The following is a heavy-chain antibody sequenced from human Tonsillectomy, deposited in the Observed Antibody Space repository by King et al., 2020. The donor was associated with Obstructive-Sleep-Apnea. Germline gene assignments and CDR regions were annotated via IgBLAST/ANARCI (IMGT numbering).Heavy chain of an antibody. D-gene: IGHD1-26*01. V-gene: IGHV3-11*05. CDR2: ISSSITYT. Sequence: VQLVKSGGGLVKPGGSLRLSCAASGFAFGDYYMGWIRQAPGQGLEWVAYISSSITYTAYADAVSGRLTISKDNAKGALYLQMNSLRVDDTATYYCARDRGVGASGYDYWGQGTLVTVSS. J-gene: IGHJ4*02. CDR1: GFAFGDYY. CDR3: ARDRGVGASGYDY.